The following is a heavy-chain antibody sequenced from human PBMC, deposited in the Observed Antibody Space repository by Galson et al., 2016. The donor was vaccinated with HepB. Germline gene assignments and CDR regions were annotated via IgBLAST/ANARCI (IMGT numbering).Heavy chain of an antibody. V-gene: IGHV1-69*04. CDR1: GGTFSSYA. CDR3: ARNSSSFPFSDY. CDR2: IIPILGIA. D-gene: IGHD6-6*01. Sequence: SVKVSCKASGGTFSSYAISWVRQAPGQGLEWMGRIIPILGIANYAQKFQGRVTITADKSTSTAYMELRSLRSDDTAVYYCARNSSSFPFSDYWGQGTLVTVSS. J-gene: IGHJ4*02.